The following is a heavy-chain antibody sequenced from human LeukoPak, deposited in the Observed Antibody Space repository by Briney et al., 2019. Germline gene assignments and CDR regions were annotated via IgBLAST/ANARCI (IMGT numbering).Heavy chain of an antibody. V-gene: IGHV3-23*01. D-gene: IGHD6-6*01. J-gene: IGHJ5*02. Sequence: PGGSLRLSCAASGFSFSSYAMSWVRQAPGKGLEWVPGISDSDNSIYYADSVKGRFTISRDNSRNTLYLQMNSLRAEDTAVYYCARDPARYSSSNWFDPWGQGTLVTVSS. CDR3: ARDPARYSSSNWFDP. CDR1: GFSFSSYA. CDR2: ISDSDNSI.